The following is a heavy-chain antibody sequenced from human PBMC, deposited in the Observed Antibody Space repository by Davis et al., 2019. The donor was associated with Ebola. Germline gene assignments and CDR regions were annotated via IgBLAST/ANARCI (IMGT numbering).Heavy chain of an antibody. Sequence: GSPRLSCTVSGYSISSGYYWGWIRQPPGKGLEWIGSIYHSGSTYYNPSLKSRVTISVDTSKNQFSLKLSSVTAADTAVYYCARCATPEGLDYWGQGTLVTVSS. V-gene: IGHV4-38-2*02. D-gene: IGHD2-15*01. CDR3: ARCATPEGLDY. J-gene: IGHJ4*02. CDR1: GYSISSGYY. CDR2: IYHSGST.